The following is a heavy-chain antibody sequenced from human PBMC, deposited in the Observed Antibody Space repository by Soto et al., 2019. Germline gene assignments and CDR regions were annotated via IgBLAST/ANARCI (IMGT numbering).Heavy chain of an antibody. J-gene: IGHJ5*02. CDR1: GFTFRNYE. D-gene: IGHD2-21*01. V-gene: IGHV3-48*03. CDR2: ISNSGRAI. CDR3: ASARHIGP. Sequence: PGGSLRLSCAVFGFTFRNYEMNWVRQAPGKGLEWVSYISNSGRAIYYAESVKGRFTISRDNAENSLYLQMNSLRVEDTGVYYCASARHIGPWGQGTLVTVSS.